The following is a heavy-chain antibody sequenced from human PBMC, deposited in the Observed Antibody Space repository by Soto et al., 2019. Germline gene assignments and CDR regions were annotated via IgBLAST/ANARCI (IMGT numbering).Heavy chain of an antibody. J-gene: IGHJ5*02. V-gene: IGHV4-34*02. D-gene: IGHD3-3*01. CDR3: ATRITVFGLLIPPFDP. CDR2: INHTGGT. CDR1: GGSVNGYY. Sequence: QVHLQQWGAGLLKPSETLSLTCAVCGGSVNGYYWNWIRQHPGKGLEWIGEINHTGGTHYNPSLKSRVTMSVDTSKNQFSLRLSSVTAADTAIYYCATRITVFGLLIPPFDPWGQGTQVTVSS.